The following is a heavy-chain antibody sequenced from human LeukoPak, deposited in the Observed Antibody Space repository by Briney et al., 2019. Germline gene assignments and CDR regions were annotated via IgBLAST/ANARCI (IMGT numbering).Heavy chain of an antibody. CDR1: GYTFTNYY. J-gene: IGHJ4*02. Sequence: ASVKVSCKASGYTFTNYYMNWVRQAPGQGLEWMGIINPSGGSTSYAQKFQGRVTVTRDTSTSTVYMELSSLRSEDTAMYYCAKEGEIGYDLSDYWGQGTLVTVSS. V-gene: IGHV1-46*01. D-gene: IGHD5-12*01. CDR3: AKEGEIGYDLSDY. CDR2: INPSGGST.